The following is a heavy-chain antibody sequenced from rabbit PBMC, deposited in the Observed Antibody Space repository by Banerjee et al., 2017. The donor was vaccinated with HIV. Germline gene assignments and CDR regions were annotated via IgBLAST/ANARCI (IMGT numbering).Heavy chain of an antibody. CDR2: IYAGKGST. Sequence: QLKESGGGLVQPGGSLKLSCKASGFDFSSYVMSWVRQAPGKGLEWIGAIYAGKGSTDYASWVNGRFTISSDDAQNTVDLQMNSLTAADTATYFCARWYIFYGMGLWGPGTLVTVS. CDR3: ARWYIFYGMGL. CDR1: GFDFSSYV. D-gene: IGHD1-1*01. J-gene: IGHJ6*01. V-gene: IGHV1S7*01.